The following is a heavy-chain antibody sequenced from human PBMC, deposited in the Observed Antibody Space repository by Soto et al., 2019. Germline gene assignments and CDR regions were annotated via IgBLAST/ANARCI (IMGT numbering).Heavy chain of an antibody. CDR1: GFTFSNAW. Sequence: GGSLRLSCAASGFTFSNAWMNWVRQAPGKGLEWVGRIKSKTDGGTTDYAAPVKGRFTISRDDSKNTLYLQMNSLKTEDTAVYYCELDVLGTYYYYGMDVWGQGTTVTVSS. D-gene: IGHD2-8*02. CDR3: ELDVLGTYYYYGMDV. J-gene: IGHJ6*02. CDR2: IKSKTDGGTT. V-gene: IGHV3-15*07.